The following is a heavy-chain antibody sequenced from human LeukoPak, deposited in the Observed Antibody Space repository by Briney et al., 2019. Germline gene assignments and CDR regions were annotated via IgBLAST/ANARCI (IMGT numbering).Heavy chain of an antibody. CDR3: ARHEYSGSYYGLSWFDP. CDR2: IYYSERT. Sequence: PSETLSLTCTVSGGSISSSGYYWGWLRPPPGKGLEWNASIYYSERTYYNPSLKSRVTISVDTSKNQLSLKLSSLTAADTAVYYCARHEYSGSYYGLSWFDPWGQGTLVTVSS. CDR1: GGSISSSGYY. J-gene: IGHJ5*02. D-gene: IGHD1-26*01. V-gene: IGHV4-39*01.